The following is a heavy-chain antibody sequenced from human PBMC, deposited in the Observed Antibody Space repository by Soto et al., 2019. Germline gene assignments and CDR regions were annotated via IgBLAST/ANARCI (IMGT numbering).Heavy chain of an antibody. CDR3: ARESVVVVAATYYYYYGMDV. CDR1: GGSFSGYY. D-gene: IGHD2-15*01. V-gene: IGHV4-34*01. CDR2: INHSGST. Sequence: SETLSLTCAVYGGSFSGYYWSWIRQPPGKGLEWIGEINHSGSTNYNPSLKSRVTISVDTSKNQFSLKLSSVTAADTAVYYCARESVVVVAATYYYYYGMDVWGQGTTVTVSS. J-gene: IGHJ6*02.